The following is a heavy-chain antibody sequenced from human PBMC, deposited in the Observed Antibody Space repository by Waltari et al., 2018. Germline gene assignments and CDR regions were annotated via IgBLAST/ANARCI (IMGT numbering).Heavy chain of an antibody. CDR1: GFTFSTSG. CDR2: IRSDGSNI. J-gene: IGHJ4*02. Sequence: QVQLVESGGGVVQPGESLRLSCAASGFTFSTSGLHWVRQAPGKGLEWVAYIRSDGSNINYADSVKGRFTISRDNSKNTLYLQMNSLRAEDTAVDYCATYSASRGFNYWGQGTLVTVSS. CDR3: ATYSASRGFNY. V-gene: IGHV3-30*02. D-gene: IGHD6-13*01.